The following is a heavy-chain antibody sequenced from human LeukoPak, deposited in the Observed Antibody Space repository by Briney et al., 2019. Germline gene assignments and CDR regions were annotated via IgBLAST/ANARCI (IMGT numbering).Heavy chain of an antibody. CDR3: ARLDADTAMVTVGYYFDY. J-gene: IGHJ4*02. V-gene: IGHV5-51*01. CDR2: IYPGDSDT. D-gene: IGHD5-18*01. CDR1: GYSFTSYW. Sequence: GESLKISCKGSGYSFTSYWIGWVRQMPGKGLEWMEIIYPGDSDTRYSPSFQGQVTISADKSISTAYLQWSSLKASDTAMYYCARLDADTAMVTVGYYFDYWGQGTLVTVSS.